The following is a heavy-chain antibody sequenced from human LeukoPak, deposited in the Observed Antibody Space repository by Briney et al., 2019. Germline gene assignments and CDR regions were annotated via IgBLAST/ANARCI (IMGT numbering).Heavy chain of an antibody. J-gene: IGHJ4*02. CDR1: GFTFSSYS. V-gene: IGHV3-53*01. D-gene: IGHD3-10*01. CDR2: IYSGGST. CDR3: ARLDYYGSGTYDY. Sequence: GGSLRLSCAASGFTFSSYSMNWVRQAPGKGLEWGSVIYSGGSTYYADSVKGRFTISRDNSKNTLYLQMNSLRAEDTAVYYCARLDYYGSGTYDYWGQGTLVTVSS.